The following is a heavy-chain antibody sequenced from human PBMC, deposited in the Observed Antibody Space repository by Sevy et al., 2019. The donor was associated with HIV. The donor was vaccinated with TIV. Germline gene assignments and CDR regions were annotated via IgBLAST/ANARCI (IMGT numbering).Heavy chain of an antibody. CDR1: GGSISSSSYY. CDR3: ARHGGGSGSYYNRNAFDI. V-gene: IGHV4-39*01. J-gene: IGHJ3*02. CDR2: IYYSGST. Sequence: SETLSLTCTVSGGSISSSSYYWGWIRQPPGKGLEWIGSIYYSGSTYYNPSLKSRVTISVDTSKNQFSLKLSSVTAAETAVYYCARHGGGSGSYYNRNAFDIWGQGTMVTVSS. D-gene: IGHD3-10*01.